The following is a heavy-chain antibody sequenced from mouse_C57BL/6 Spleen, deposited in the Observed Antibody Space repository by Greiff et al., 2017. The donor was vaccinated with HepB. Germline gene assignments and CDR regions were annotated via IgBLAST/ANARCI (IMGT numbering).Heavy chain of an antibody. CDR2: IYPGDGDT. Sequence: VQGVESGPELVKPGASVKISCKASGYAFSSSWMNWVKQRPGKGLEWIGRIYPGDGDTNYNGKFKGKATLTADKSSSTAYMQLSSLTSEDSAVYFCARSNYVYYWGQGTTLAVSS. D-gene: IGHD2-5*01. V-gene: IGHV1-82*01. CDR3: ARSNYVYY. J-gene: IGHJ2*01. CDR1: GYAFSSSW.